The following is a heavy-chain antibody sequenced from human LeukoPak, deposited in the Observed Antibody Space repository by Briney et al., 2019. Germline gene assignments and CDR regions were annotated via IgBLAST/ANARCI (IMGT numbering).Heavy chain of an antibody. CDR2: IIPIFGTA. CDR1: GGTFSSYA. J-gene: IGHJ6*03. Sequence: SVKVSCKASGGTFSSYAISWVRQAPGQGLEWMGGIIPIFGTANYAQKFQGRVTITTDESTSTAYMELSSLRSEDTAVYYCARGQQGAYYYYYMDVWGKGITVTVSS. D-gene: IGHD6-13*01. CDR3: ARGQQGAYYYYYMDV. V-gene: IGHV1-69*05.